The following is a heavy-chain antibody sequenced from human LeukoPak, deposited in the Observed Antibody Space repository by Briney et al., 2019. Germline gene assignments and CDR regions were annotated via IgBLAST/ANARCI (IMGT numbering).Heavy chain of an antibody. J-gene: IGHJ4*02. V-gene: IGHV3-64D*06. CDR3: VKDLNGTWSFDY. CDR1: GFTFSAYF. Sequence: GGSLRLSCSASGFTFSAYFMHWVRQAPGKGLEYVSSISSNEYDTYYADSVKGRFTISRDNSKNTLFLQMSSLSAEDTAVYYCVKDLNGTWSFDYWGQGTLVTVSS. CDR2: ISSNEYDT. D-gene: IGHD2-8*01.